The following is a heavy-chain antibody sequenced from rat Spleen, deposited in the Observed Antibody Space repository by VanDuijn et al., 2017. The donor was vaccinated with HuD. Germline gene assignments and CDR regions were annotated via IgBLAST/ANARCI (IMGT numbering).Heavy chain of an antibody. Sequence: EVQLVESGGGLVQPGRSLKVSCVASGFTCSNYGMTWVRQAPTKGLEWVASITNSGGSTYYRDSVKGRFTISRDSAESTLYLQMNSLRSEDTATYYCARHGVNYGAYNWFAYWGQGTLVTVSS. CDR3: ARHGVNYGAYNWFAY. D-gene: IGHD1-11*01. CDR2: ITNSGGST. V-gene: IGHV5S13*01. CDR1: GFTCSNYG. J-gene: IGHJ3*01.